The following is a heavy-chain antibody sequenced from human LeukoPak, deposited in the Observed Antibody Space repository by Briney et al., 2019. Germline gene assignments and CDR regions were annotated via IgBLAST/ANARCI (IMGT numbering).Heavy chain of an antibody. Sequence: SETLSLTCTVSGDSISSFYWSWIRQPAGKGLEWIGRIYTSGSTNYNPSLKSRVAMSVDTSKNQFSLKLSSVTAADTGVYFCARAEGAASHIWGQGTMVSVSS. CDR1: GDSISSFY. CDR2: IYTSGST. V-gene: IGHV4-4*07. J-gene: IGHJ3*02. D-gene: IGHD3-16*01. CDR3: ARAEGAASHI.